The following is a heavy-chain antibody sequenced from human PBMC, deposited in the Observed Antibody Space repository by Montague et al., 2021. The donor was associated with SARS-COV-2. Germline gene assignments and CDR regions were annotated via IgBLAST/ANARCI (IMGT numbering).Heavy chain of an antibody. D-gene: IGHD6-19*01. CDR2: ISWNSGNI. CDR1: GFPFDDYA. J-gene: IGHJ3*02. CDR3: AKGEIGSGWYGAFDI. V-gene: IGHV3-9*01. Sequence: LRLSCAASGFPFDDYAMHWVRQAPGKGLEWVPGISWNSGNIGYADSVKGRFTISRDNAKNSLYLQMNSLRAEDTALYYCAKGEIGSGWYGAFDIWGQGTMVTVSS.